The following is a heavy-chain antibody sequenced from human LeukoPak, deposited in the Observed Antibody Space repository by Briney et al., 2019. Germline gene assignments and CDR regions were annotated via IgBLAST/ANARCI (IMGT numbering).Heavy chain of an antibody. Sequence: ASVKVSCKASGYTFTSYYMHWVRQAPGQGLEWMGWINLNSGGTKYAQRFQGRVTMTRDTSISTAYMDLSRLRSDDTAVYYCARDLSTSATWEFDYWGQGTLVTVSS. CDR2: INLNSGGT. CDR1: GYTFTSYY. V-gene: IGHV1-2*02. D-gene: IGHD6-25*01. CDR3: ARDLSTSATWEFDY. J-gene: IGHJ4*02.